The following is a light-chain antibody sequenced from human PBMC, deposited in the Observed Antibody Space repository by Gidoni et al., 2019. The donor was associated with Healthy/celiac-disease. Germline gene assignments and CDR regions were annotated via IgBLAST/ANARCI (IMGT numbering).Light chain of an antibody. CDR3: QQSYSTPPIT. CDR1: QSISSY. J-gene: IGKJ5*01. CDR2: AAS. Sequence: DIQMTQSPSSLSASVGDRVTITCRARQSISSYLNRYQQKPGKAPKLLIYAASSLQSGVPSRFSGSGSGTDFTLTISSLQPEDFATYYCQQSYSTPPITFGQGTRLEIK. V-gene: IGKV1-39*01.